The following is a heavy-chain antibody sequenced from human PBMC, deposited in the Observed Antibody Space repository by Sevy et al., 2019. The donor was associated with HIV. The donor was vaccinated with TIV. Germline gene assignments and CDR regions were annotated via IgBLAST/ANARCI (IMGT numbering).Heavy chain of an antibody. Sequence: GGSLRLSCAASGFTFSSYWMSWVRQAPGKGLEWVSYISGLSNYIYYADSLKGRFTISRDNAKDSVYLQMNSLRVEDTAVYYCARGENWNYAEYWGQGILVTVSS. J-gene: IGHJ4*02. CDR1: GFTFSSYW. D-gene: IGHD1-7*01. V-gene: IGHV3-21*01. CDR2: ISGLSNYI. CDR3: ARGENWNYAEY.